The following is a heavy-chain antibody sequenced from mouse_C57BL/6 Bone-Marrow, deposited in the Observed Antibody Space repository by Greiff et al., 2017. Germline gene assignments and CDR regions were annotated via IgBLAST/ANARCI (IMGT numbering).Heavy chain of an antibody. CDR2: IDPANGNT. V-gene: IGHV14-3*01. Sequence: VQLQQSVAELVRPGASVKLSCTASGFNIKKTYMHWVKQRSEQVMEWIGRIDPANGNTKSAPKFPGKATITADTSSNTAYLQLSGLTSEDTAIYYCASPYYYGSSPFAYWGQETLVTISA. CDR3: ASPYYYGSSPFAY. J-gene: IGHJ3*01. CDR1: GFNIKKTY. D-gene: IGHD1-1*01.